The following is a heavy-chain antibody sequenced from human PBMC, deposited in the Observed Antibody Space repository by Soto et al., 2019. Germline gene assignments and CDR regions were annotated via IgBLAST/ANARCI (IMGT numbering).Heavy chain of an antibody. CDR2: INQYGSVK. V-gene: IGHV3-7*03. CDR1: GFALSPYW. CDR3: TRLTEAVTTFVY. Sequence: EVHLVESGGNLVQPGGSLRLSCEASGFALSPYWMSWVRQAPGKGLECVASINQYGSVKHYVDSVRGRFTISRDNAKNSLFLQMNSLSAEDTAVYYCTRLTEAVTTFVYWGQGTPVTVSS. J-gene: IGHJ4*02. D-gene: IGHD1-1*01.